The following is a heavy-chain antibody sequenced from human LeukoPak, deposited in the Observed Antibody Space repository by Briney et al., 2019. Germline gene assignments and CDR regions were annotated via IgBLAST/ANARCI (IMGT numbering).Heavy chain of an antibody. CDR1: GFTFSNYP. Sequence: GGSLRLSCAASGFTFSNYPMSWVRQAPGKGLEWVSAISGIGGNTYYADSVKGRFTISRDNSKNTLYLQVNSLRAEDTAVYYCAKTGSTISHQYAFDIWGQGTMVTVSS. J-gene: IGHJ3*02. V-gene: IGHV3-23*01. D-gene: IGHD4/OR15-4a*01. CDR3: AKTGSTISHQYAFDI. CDR2: ISGIGGNT.